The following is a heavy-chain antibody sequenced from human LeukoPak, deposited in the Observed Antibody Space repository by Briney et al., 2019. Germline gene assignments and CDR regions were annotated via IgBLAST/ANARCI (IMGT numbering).Heavy chain of an antibody. J-gene: IGHJ4*02. CDR3: GKARGYSYGTEY. CDR2: TTATGGTT. V-gene: IGHV3-23*01. Sequence: GGSLRLSCEASGFTFTSHAMSWLRQAPGKGLEWVSSTTATGGTTYYADSVKGRFTISRDNSKNMLYLQMDSLRVEDTAVYYCGKARGYSYGTEYWGQGTLVTVSP. D-gene: IGHD5-18*01. CDR1: GFTFTSHA.